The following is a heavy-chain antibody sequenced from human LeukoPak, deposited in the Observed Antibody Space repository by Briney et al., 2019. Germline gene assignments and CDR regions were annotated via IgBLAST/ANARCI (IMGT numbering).Heavy chain of an antibody. Sequence: PSETLSLTCAVYGGSFSGYYWSWIRQPPGKGLEWIGETNHSGSTNYNPSLKSRVTISVDTSKNQFSLKLSSVTAADTAVYYCARHASNWNYVSSPFDYWGQGTLVTVSS. J-gene: IGHJ4*02. V-gene: IGHV4-34*01. D-gene: IGHD1-7*01. CDR2: TNHSGST. CDR1: GGSFSGYY. CDR3: ARHASNWNYVSSPFDY.